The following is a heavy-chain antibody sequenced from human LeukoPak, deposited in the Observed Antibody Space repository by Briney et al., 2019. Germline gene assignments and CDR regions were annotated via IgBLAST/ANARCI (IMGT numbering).Heavy chain of an antibody. Sequence: SETLSLTCTVSGGSFIGGSMNDFSWSWIRQPPGKGPQCVATLYYNGDTVYNPSLKSRVTISIDTSKDQFSLRLTSVTAADTAVYYCASGSYSRPFDYWGQGTLVTVSS. CDR2: LYYNGDT. V-gene: IGHV4-61*08. D-gene: IGHD3-10*01. CDR3: ASGSYSRPFDY. J-gene: IGHJ4*02. CDR1: GGSFIGGSMNDFS.